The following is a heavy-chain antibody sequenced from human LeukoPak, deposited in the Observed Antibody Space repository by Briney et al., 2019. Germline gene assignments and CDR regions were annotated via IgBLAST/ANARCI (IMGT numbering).Heavy chain of an antibody. J-gene: IGHJ4*02. CDR1: GGSISSYY. CDR3: ARATPWLLPGY. CDR2: IYDTGRT. D-gene: IGHD3-22*01. Sequence: PSETLSLTCTVSGGSISSYYWSWVRQPPGKGLEWIGHIYDTGRTNYNPSLESRGTISVDTSKNQFSLRLTSVTAADTAVYFCARATPWLLPGYWGQGTLVTVSS. V-gene: IGHV4-59*01.